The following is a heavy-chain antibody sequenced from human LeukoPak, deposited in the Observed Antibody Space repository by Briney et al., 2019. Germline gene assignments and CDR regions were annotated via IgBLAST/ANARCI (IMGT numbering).Heavy chain of an antibody. CDR2: IYYSGST. J-gene: IGHJ4*02. Sequence: SETLSLTCTVSGGSISSYYWSWIRQPPGKGLEWIGYIYYSGSTNYNPSLKSRVTISVDTSKNQFSLKLSSVTAADTAVYYCAKDRGGSGSFSSPADYWGQGTLVTVSS. CDR3: AKDRGGSGSFSSPADY. V-gene: IGHV4-59*01. CDR1: GGSISSYY. D-gene: IGHD3-10*01.